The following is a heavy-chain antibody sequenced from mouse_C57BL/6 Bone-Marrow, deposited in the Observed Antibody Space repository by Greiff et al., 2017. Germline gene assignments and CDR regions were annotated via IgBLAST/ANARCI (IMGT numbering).Heavy chain of an antibody. CDR3: TTFITTVVADD. CDR1: GFNIKDDY. Sequence: EVQLQQSGAELVRPGASVKLSCTASGFNIKDDYMHWVKQRPEQGLEWIGWIDPENGDTEYASKFQGKATITADTSSNTAYLQLSSLTSEDTAVYYCTTFITTVVADDWGKGTTLTVSS. J-gene: IGHJ2*01. D-gene: IGHD1-1*01. V-gene: IGHV14-4*01. CDR2: IDPENGDT.